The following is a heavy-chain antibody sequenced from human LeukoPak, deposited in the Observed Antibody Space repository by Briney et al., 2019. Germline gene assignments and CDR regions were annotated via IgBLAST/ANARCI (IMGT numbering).Heavy chain of an antibody. CDR1: GFTLSNYW. J-gene: IGHJ4*02. D-gene: IGHD3-10*01. Sequence: GGSLRLSCAASGFTLSNYWMSWVRQAPGKGLEWVANIRQDGGEKNYVGSLKGRFTISRDNAKNSLYLQMNSLRAEDTAVYYCARWGGGSGTYRLDYWGQGTLVTVPS. V-gene: IGHV3-7*05. CDR3: ARWGGGSGTYRLDY. CDR2: IRQDGGEK.